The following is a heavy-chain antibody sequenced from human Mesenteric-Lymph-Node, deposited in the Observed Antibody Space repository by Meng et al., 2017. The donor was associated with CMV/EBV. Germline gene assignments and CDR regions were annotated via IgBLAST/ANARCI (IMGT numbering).Heavy chain of an antibody. J-gene: IGHJ5*02. V-gene: IGHV1-69*04. CDR3: ASDWFDL. CDR1: GGPFNSFA. CDR2: ITPLLDTV. Sequence: VKVSCKASGGPFNSFAISWVRQAPGQGLEWMGRITPLLDTVDYAQRVQGRVTISMDKSTNIVYMELSGLRYDDTAVYYCASDWFDLWGQGTPVTVSS.